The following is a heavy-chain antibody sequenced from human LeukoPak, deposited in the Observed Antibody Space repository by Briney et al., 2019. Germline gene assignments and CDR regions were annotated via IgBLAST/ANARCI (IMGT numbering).Heavy chain of an antibody. CDR3: AKAMSTDHYDSKGFYRVDFDS. D-gene: IGHD3-22*01. CDR2: LSNSGGSGGTT. J-gene: IGHJ4*02. V-gene: IGHV3-23*01. Sequence: PGGPLRLSCAASGFTFSTYAMSWVRQAPGKGLEWVSALSNSGGSGGTTYFADSVKGRFSISRDNSKSTLCLQLSSLTAEDTAVYYCAKAMSTDHYDSKGFYRVDFDSWGQGTLVTVSS. CDR1: GFTFSTYA.